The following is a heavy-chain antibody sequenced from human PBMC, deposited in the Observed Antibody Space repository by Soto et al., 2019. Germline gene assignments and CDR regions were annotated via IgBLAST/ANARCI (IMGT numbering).Heavy chain of an antibody. J-gene: IGHJ4*02. CDR3: ARSLDY. Sequence: GGSLRLSCAASGFTFSSYAMHWVRQAPGKGLEWVAVISYDGSNKYYADSVKGRFTISRDNSKNTLYLQMNSLRAEDTAVYYCARSLDYWGQGTLVTVSS. V-gene: IGHV3-30-3*01. CDR2: ISYDGSNK. CDR1: GFTFSSYA.